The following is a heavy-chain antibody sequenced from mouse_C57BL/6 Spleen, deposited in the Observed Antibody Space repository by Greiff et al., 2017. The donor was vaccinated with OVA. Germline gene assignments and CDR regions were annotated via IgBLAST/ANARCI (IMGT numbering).Heavy chain of an antibody. J-gene: IGHJ1*03. Sequence: VQLQQSGPELVKPGASVKISCKASGYTFTDYYMNWVKQSHGKSLEWIGDINPNNGGTSYNQKFKGKATLTVDKSSSTAYMELRSLTSEDSAVYYCARRVHWYFDVWGTGTTVTVSS. CDR2: INPNNGGT. V-gene: IGHV1-26*01. CDR1: GYTFTDYY. CDR3: ARRVHWYFDV.